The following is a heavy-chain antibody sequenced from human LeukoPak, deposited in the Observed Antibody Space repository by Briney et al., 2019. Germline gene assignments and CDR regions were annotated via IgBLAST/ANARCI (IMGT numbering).Heavy chain of an antibody. CDR2: INPADSDT. Sequence: GESLKISCKGSGYSFTRYWIGWARQMRGKGLEWMGIINPADSDTRYSPSFQGQATISADKSISTAYLQSSSLKASDTAIYYCAKPIATGVIDAFDIWGHETLVTVSS. CDR1: GYSFTRYW. V-gene: IGHV5-51*01. J-gene: IGHJ3*02. D-gene: IGHD6-13*01. CDR3: AKPIATGVIDAFDI.